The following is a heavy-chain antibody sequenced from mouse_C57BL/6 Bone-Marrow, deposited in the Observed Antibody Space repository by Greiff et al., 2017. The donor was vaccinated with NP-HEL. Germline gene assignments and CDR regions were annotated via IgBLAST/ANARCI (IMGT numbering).Heavy chain of an antibody. V-gene: IGHV1-19*01. CDR1: GYTFTDYY. CDR2: INPYNGGT. Sequence: VQLQQSGPVLVKPGASVKMSCKASGYTFTDYYMNWVKQSHGKSLEWIGVINPYNGGTSYNQKFKGKATLTVDKSSSTAYMELNSLTSEDSAVYYCARLDYYGRGPDYWGQGTTLTVSS. D-gene: IGHD1-1*01. J-gene: IGHJ2*01. CDR3: ARLDYYGRGPDY.